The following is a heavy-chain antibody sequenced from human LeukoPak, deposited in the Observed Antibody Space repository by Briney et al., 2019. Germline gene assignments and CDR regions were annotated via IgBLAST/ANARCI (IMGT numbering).Heavy chain of an antibody. V-gene: IGHV3-7*04. D-gene: IGHD5-18*01. CDR2: IKKDGSEK. CDR3: ARDRGTAMVTA. J-gene: IGHJ5*02. Sequence: GGSLRLSCAASGFTFSSYWMSWVRQAPGKGLEWVANIKKDGSEKYYVDSVKGRFTISRDNAKNSLYLQMNSVRAEDTAVYCCARDRGTAMVTAWGQGTLVTVSS. CDR1: GFTFSSYW.